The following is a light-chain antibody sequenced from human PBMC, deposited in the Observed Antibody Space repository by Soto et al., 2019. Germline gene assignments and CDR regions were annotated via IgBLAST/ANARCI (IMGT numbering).Light chain of an antibody. CDR3: NSYAGSNKKV. CDR2: DVS. CDR1: SSDVGGYNY. J-gene: IGLJ3*02. V-gene: IGLV2-8*01. Sequence: QSALTQPPSASGSPGQSVTISCTGTSSDVGGYNYVSWYQQHPGKAPKLMIYDVSKRPSGVPDRFSGSKSGNTASLTVSGLQAEDEADYYWNSYAGSNKKVFVGGTKLTVL.